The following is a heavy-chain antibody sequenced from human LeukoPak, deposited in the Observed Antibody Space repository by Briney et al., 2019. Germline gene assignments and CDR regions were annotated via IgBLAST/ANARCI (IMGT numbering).Heavy chain of an antibody. CDR1: GGSISSGSYY. Sequence: SQTLSLTCTVSGGSISSGSYYWSWIRQPAGKGLEWIGRIYTSGSTNYNPSLKSRVTISVDTSKNQFSLKLSSVTAADTAVYYCARGESRRGILSMVRGVTPRPHYFDYWGQGTLVTVSS. CDR2: IYTSGST. V-gene: IGHV4-61*02. D-gene: IGHD3-10*01. J-gene: IGHJ4*02. CDR3: ARGESRRGILSMVRGVTPRPHYFDY.